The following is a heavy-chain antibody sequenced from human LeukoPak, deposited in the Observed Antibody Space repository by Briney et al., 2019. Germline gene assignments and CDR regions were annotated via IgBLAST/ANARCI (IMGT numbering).Heavy chain of an antibody. CDR3: AKDPGTYYYDSFDY. CDR2: ISGSGSAI. V-gene: IGHV3-11*04. D-gene: IGHD3-22*01. Sequence: GGSLRLSCAASGFTFSDYYLTWIRQAPGRGLEWVSYISGSGSAIYYADSVKGRFTISRDNSKNTLYLQMNSLRAEDTAVYYCAKDPGTYYYDSFDYWGQGTLVTVSS. J-gene: IGHJ4*02. CDR1: GFTFSDYY.